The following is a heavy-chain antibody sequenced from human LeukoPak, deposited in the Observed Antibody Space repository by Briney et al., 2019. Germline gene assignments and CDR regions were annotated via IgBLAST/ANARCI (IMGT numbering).Heavy chain of an antibody. CDR2: ISWNSGSI. CDR1: GFTFDDYA. D-gene: IGHD3-3*01. V-gene: IGHV3-9*03. CDR3: AKDAASTIFGVVTPYFDY. J-gene: IGHJ4*02. Sequence: PGRSLRLSCAASGFTFDDYAMHWVRQAPGKGLEWVSGISWNSGSIGYADSVKGRFTISRDNAKNSLYLQMNSLRAEDMALYYCAKDAASTIFGVVTPYFDYWGQGTLVTVSS.